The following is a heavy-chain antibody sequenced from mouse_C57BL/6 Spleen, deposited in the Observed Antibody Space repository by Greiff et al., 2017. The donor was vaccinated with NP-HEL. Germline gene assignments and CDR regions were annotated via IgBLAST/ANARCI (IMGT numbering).Heavy chain of an antibody. D-gene: IGHD1-1*01. CDR2: IDPETGGT. V-gene: IGHV1-15*01. CDR1: GYTFTDYE. CDR3: TGDYGSFAY. J-gene: IGHJ3*01. Sequence: LQESGAELVRPGASVTLSCKASGYTFTDYEMHWVKQTPVHGLEWIGAIDPETGGTAYNQKFKGKAILTADKSSSTAYMELRSLTSEDSAVYYCTGDYGSFAYWGQGTLVTVSA.